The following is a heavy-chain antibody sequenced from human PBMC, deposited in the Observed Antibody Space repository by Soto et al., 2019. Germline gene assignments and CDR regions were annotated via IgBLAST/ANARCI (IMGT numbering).Heavy chain of an antibody. V-gene: IGHV4-4*02. D-gene: IGHD6-6*01. CDR1: GGSMSSCNW. CDR2: SSPSGST. CDR3: AGASSIAAQGLVSSYYFDY. Sequence: SETRGLTSAVYGGSMSSCNWWGWVRQPAGTGLEWIGESSPSGSTNYNPSLKRRVTISLDTYKNKFSLKLSSVTAADTAVYYCAGASSIAAQGLVSSYYFDYWGQGTLVTVS. J-gene: IGHJ4*02.